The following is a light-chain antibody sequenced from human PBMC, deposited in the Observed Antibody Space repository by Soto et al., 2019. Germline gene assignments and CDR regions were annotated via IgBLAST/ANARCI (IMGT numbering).Light chain of an antibody. V-gene: IGKV3-11*01. CDR1: QSISSY. Sequence: EIVLTQSPATLSLSPGERATLSCRASQSISSYLAWYQQKPGQAPRLLIYDASNRVTGIPARFSGSGSGTDFTLTIRSLEPEDFAVYYCQQRTNWPLTFGPGTKVDVK. J-gene: IGKJ3*01. CDR2: DAS. CDR3: QQRTNWPLT.